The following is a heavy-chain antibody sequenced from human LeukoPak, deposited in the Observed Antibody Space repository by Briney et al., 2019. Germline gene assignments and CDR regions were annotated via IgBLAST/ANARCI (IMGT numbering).Heavy chain of an antibody. CDR1: GGSFSGYY. CDR3: ARGYGSGSYDY. CDR2: INHSGST. J-gene: IGHJ4*02. Sequence: SETLSLTCAVYGGSFSGYYWSWIRQPPGKGLEWIGEINHSGSTNYNPSLKSRVTISVDTSKNQSSLKLSSVTAADTAVYYCARGYGSGSYDYWGQGTLVTVSS. V-gene: IGHV4-34*01. D-gene: IGHD3-10*01.